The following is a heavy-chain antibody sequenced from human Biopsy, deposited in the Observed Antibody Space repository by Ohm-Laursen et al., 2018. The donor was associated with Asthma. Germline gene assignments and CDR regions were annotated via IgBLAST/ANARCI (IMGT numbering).Heavy chain of an antibody. CDR1: GFTFRNFG. CDR3: VRWRSGYPDHYSDF. J-gene: IGHJ4*02. V-gene: IGHV3-30*03. CDR2: ISSDVRE. D-gene: IGHD2-21*01. Sequence: SLRLSCAASGFTFRNFGMHWVRQAPGKGLEWVALISSDVREWHADSVKGRFTISRDNSKNTLDLQMNSLRGDDTAVYYCVRWRSGYPDHYSDFWGLGTLVTVSS.